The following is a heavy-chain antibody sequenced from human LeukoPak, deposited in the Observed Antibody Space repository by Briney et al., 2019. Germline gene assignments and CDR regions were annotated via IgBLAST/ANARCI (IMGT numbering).Heavy chain of an antibody. CDR1: DFIFSNYR. CDR3: ARDYGGGY. CDR2: ITSNSAST. J-gene: IGHJ4*02. D-gene: IGHD3-10*01. V-gene: IGHV3-21*01. Sequence: GGSLRLSCAASDFIFSNYRMNWVRQAPGKGLEWVASITSNSASTYYADSVKGRFTISRDNAKNSLYLQMNSLRAEDTAVYYCARDYGGGYWGQGTLVTVSS.